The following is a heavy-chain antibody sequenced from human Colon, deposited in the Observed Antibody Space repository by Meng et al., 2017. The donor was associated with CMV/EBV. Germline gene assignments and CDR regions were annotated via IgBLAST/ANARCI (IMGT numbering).Heavy chain of an antibody. Sequence: GVGVGWIRQPPGKALEWLALIYWNDDKRYSPSLKSRLTITKDTSKNQVVLTMTNMDPVDTATYYCAHRPSRDRYSSSVSTRGWVDPWGQGTLVTVSS. CDR2: IYWNDDK. J-gene: IGHJ5*02. D-gene: IGHD6-13*01. V-gene: IGHV2-5*01. CDR3: AHRPSRDRYSSSVSTRGWVDP. CDR1: GVG.